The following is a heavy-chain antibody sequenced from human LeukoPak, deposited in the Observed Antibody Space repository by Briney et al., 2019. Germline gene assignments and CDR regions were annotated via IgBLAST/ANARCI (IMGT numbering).Heavy chain of an antibody. CDR1: GGSISSSTYY. Sequence: SETLSLTCTVSGGSISSSTYYWAWIRQSPGKGLEWIGSITYSGSTYYNPSLESRVTISVDTSKNQFPLRLISVTAVDTAVYYCARQGVGATDCWGQGTLVTVSS. D-gene: IGHD1-26*01. CDR2: ITYSGST. CDR3: ARQGVGATDC. J-gene: IGHJ4*02. V-gene: IGHV4-39*01.